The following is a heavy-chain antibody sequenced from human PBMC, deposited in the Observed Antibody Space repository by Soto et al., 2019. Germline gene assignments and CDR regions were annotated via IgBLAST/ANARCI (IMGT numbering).Heavy chain of an antibody. Sequence: SETLSLTCTVSGGSISSGGYYWTWIRQHPGKGLEWIGYIDYSGTTYYNPSLKSRVIISRDMSKNQFSLKLSSVTAADTAVYYCAGPGDYDKGVWGQGTSVTVSS. CDR1: GGSISSGGYY. J-gene: IGHJ6*02. CDR3: AGPGDYDKGV. V-gene: IGHV4-31*03. D-gene: IGHD3-10*01. CDR2: IDYSGTT.